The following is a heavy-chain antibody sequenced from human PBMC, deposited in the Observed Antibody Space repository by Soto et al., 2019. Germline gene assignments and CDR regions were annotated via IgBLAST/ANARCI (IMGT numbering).Heavy chain of an antibody. J-gene: IGHJ5*02. V-gene: IGHV1-18*01. Sequence: QVQLVQSGAEVKKPGASVKVSCKASGYTFTSYGISWVRQAPGQGLEWMGWISAYNGNTNYAQKLQGRVTMTTDTSRSTAYLELRSLRSDDTAVYYCARDLWGSSWFRRGMTAPFDPWGQGILVTVSS. CDR2: ISAYNGNT. CDR1: GYTFTSYG. D-gene: IGHD6-13*01. CDR3: ARDLWGSSWFRRGMTAPFDP.